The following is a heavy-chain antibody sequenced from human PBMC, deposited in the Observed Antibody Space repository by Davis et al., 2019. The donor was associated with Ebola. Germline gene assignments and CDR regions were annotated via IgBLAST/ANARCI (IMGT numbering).Heavy chain of an antibody. CDR2: INSDGSST. D-gene: IGHD5-12*01. Sequence: GESLKISCVASGLSFSSYWMHWVRQAPGKGLVWVSRINSDGSSTNYADSVKGRFTISRDNAKNTLYLQLNSLRAEDTAVYYCTRGPDIVATGSLDYWGQGTLVTVSS. V-gene: IGHV3-74*01. CDR1: GLSFSSYW. J-gene: IGHJ4*02. CDR3: TRGPDIVATGSLDY.